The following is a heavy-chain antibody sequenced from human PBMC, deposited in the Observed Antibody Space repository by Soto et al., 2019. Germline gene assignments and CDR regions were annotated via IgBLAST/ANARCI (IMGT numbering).Heavy chain of an antibody. Sequence: EVQLLESGGGLAQPGGSLRLSCAASGFTFRSYAMSWVRQAPGKGLEWVSGISASGGSTYYADSVKGRFTISRDNSKNTLYLQRNSLRAEDTAVYYCATASTSGSYQAPFDYWGQGTLVTVSS. CDR3: ATASTSGSYQAPFDY. D-gene: IGHD1-26*01. CDR1: GFTFRSYA. V-gene: IGHV3-23*01. J-gene: IGHJ4*02. CDR2: ISASGGST.